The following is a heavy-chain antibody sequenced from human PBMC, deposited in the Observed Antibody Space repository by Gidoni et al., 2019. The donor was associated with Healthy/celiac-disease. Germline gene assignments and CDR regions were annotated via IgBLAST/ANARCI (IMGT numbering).Heavy chain of an antibody. CDR3: AKDRWYDSSGYAELDY. Sequence: EVQLLESGGGLVQPGGSLRLSCAASGFPFRSSAMSWVRPAPGKGLEWVSAISGSGGSTYYADSVKGRFTISRDNSKNTLYLQMNSLRAEDTAVYYCAKDRWYDSSGYAELDYWGQGTLVTVSS. D-gene: IGHD3-22*01. CDR1: GFPFRSSA. CDR2: ISGSGGST. J-gene: IGHJ4*02. V-gene: IGHV3-23*01.